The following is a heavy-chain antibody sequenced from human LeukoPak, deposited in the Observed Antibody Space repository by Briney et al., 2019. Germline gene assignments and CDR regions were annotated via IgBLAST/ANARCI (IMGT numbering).Heavy chain of an antibody. Sequence: GGSLRLSCAASGFTFSSYGMHWVRQAPGKGLEWVAVISYDGSNKYYADSVKGRFTISRDNSKNMLYLQMNSLRAEDTAVYYCAKEAATSWGQGTLVTVSS. V-gene: IGHV3-30*18. D-gene: IGHD6-13*01. CDR3: AKEAATS. CDR2: ISYDGSNK. CDR1: GFTFSSYG. J-gene: IGHJ4*02.